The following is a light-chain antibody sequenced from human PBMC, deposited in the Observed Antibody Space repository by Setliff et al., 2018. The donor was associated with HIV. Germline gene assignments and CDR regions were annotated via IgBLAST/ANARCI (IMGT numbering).Light chain of an antibody. Sequence: QSVLTQPPSASGTPGQRVTISCSGSVSNIGSNTVNWYQQLPGTAPKLLIYTNNQRPSGVPDRFSGSKSGTSASLAISGLQSEDAADYYCAAWDDSLNGRYVFGTGTKVTV. CDR3: AAWDDSLNGRYV. V-gene: IGLV1-44*01. CDR1: VSNIGSNT. CDR2: TNN. J-gene: IGLJ1*01.